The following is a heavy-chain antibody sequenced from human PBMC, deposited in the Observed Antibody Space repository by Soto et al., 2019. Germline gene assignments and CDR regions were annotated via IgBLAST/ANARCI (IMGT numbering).Heavy chain of an antibody. CDR2: NHYAGST. CDR1: GGSISSSSYY. CDR3: AGLPCYCPSTSCFAFYDYGVDV. D-gene: IGHD2-2*01. V-gene: IGHV4-39*01. Sequence: PSETLSLTCPVSGGSISSSSYYWGWIRQPPGKGLEWRGNNHYAGSTYYNPSLQSRVTISVDTSRNQFSLNLSSVAAADTAVYYCAGLPCYCPSTSCFAFYDYGVDVWGEGTTVT. J-gene: IGHJ6*02.